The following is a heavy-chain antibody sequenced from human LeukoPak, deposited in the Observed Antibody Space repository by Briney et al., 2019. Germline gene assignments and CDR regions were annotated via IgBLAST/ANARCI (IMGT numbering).Heavy chain of an antibody. CDR2: IYSGGTT. CDR1: GFTFSNYA. D-gene: IGHD5-18*01. Sequence: GGSLRLSCAASGFTFSNYAMSWVRQAPGKGLEWVSTIYSGGTTYYADSVMGRFTISRHNSRNTLYLQMNSLRAEDTAVYYCARVDTVMAYYFDLWGQGTLVTVSS. V-gene: IGHV3-53*04. CDR3: ARVDTVMAYYFDL. J-gene: IGHJ4*02.